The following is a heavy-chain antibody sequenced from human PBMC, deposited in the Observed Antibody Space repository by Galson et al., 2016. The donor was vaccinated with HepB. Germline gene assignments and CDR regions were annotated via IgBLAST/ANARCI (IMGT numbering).Heavy chain of an antibody. CDR3: AKGGYFDWFDY. CDR1: GFTFTTYA. Sequence: SLRLSCAVSGFTFTTYAMSWVRQAPGKGLEWVSSLSNSGGSTYYADSVKGQFTISRDNSKNTLYLQMNSLRAEDTAVYYCAKGGYFDWFDYWGQGTLATVSS. V-gene: IGHV3-23*01. D-gene: IGHD3-9*01. J-gene: IGHJ4*02. CDR2: LSNSGGST.